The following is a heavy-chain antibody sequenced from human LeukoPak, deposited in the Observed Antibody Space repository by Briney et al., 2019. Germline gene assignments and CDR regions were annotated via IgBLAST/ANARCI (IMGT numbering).Heavy chain of an antibody. CDR2: INARGDT. J-gene: IGHJ5*02. Sequence: SETLSLTCAVYGWSFNDYYWNWIRQPPGKGLEWIGEINARGDTNYNPSLKSRVTISVDTSKKQFSLRLTSMIAADTALYYCARGQVPAARGCYWFDPWGQGTLVTVSS. V-gene: IGHV4-34*01. CDR3: ARGQVPAARGCYWFDP. D-gene: IGHD2-2*01. CDR1: GWSFNDYY.